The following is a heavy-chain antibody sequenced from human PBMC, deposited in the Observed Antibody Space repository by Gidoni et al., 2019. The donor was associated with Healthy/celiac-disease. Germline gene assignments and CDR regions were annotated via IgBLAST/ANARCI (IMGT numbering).Heavy chain of an antibody. Sequence: EVQLLESGGGLVQPGGSLSLSCAASGFTFSSYAMSWVRQAPGKGLGWVSAMSGSGGSTEYADSVKGRFTISRDNSKNKLYLQMNSLRAEDTAVDYGAKVLRWSGAGPPDYWGQGTLVTVSS. CDR2: MSGSGGST. D-gene: IGHD4-17*01. V-gene: IGHV3-23*01. CDR1: GFTFSSYA. CDR3: AKVLRWSGAGPPDY. J-gene: IGHJ4*02.